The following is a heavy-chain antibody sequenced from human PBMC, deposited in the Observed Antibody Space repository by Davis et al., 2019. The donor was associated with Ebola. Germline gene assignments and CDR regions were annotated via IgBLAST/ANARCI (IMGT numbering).Heavy chain of an antibody. Sequence: ASVKVSCKASGGTFSSYAINWVRQAPGQGLEWMGWINPSSGGTNYAQKFQGWVTMTRDTSISTAYMDVSRLTSDDTAVYYCARGCRATVLMGEWYFDLWGRGTLVTVSS. CDR1: GGTFSSYA. V-gene: IGHV1-2*04. D-gene: IGHD3-16*01. CDR2: INPSSGGT. J-gene: IGHJ2*01. CDR3: ARGCRATVLMGEWYFDL.